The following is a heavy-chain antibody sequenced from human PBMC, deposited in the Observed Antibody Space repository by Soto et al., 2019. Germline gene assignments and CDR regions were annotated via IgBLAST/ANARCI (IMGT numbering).Heavy chain of an antibody. CDR1: DGSISNYY. J-gene: IGHJ4*02. D-gene: IGHD6-13*01. CDR3: ARNGGSTWYYFDA. V-gene: IGHV4-59*12. Sequence: SETLSLTCTVSDGSISNYYWSWIRHPPGKKLEWIGYIYYSGSTNYNPSLKSRVTISVDTSKNQFSPKLSSVTAADTGMYYCARNGGSTWYYFDAWGQGTVVT. CDR2: IYYSGST.